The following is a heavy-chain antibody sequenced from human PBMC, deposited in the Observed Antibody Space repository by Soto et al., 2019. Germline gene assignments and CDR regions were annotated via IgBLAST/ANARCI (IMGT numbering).Heavy chain of an antibody. CDR1: GYRFTSYW. Sequence: XESLKISCKGSGYRFTSYWIGWVRQMPGKGLEWMGIIYPGDSDTRYSPSFQGQVTISADKSISTAYLQWSSLKASDTAMYYCARKTPTADFDYWGQGTLVTVSS. CDR2: IYPGDSDT. J-gene: IGHJ4*02. V-gene: IGHV5-51*01. CDR3: ARKTPTADFDY. D-gene: IGHD2-15*01.